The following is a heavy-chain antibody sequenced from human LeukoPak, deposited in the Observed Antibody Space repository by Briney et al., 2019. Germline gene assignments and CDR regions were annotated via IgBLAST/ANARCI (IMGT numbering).Heavy chain of an antibody. CDR2: IYYSGST. J-gene: IGHJ4*02. V-gene: IGHV4-39*01. Sequence: SETLSLTCTVSGGSISSSSYYWGWIRQPPGKGLEWIGSIYYSGSTYYNPSLKSRVTISVDTSKNQFSLKLSSVTAADTAVYYCARRGDYVGGGSDYWGQVTLVTVSS. D-gene: IGHD4-17*01. CDR1: GGSISSSSYY. CDR3: ARRGDYVGGGSDY.